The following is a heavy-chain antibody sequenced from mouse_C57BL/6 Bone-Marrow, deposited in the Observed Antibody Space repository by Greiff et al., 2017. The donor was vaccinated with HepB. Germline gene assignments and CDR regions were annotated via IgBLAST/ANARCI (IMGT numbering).Heavy chain of an antibody. V-gene: IGHV7-4*01. CDR2: IRNKANGYTT. D-gene: IGHD1-1*01. CDR3: VKGIYYYGSSFYAMDY. J-gene: IGHJ4*01. Sequence: EVQGVESGGGLVQPGASLRLSCAASGFTFTDYYMSWVRQPPGKAPEWLALIRNKANGYTTEYTASVKGRFTISRDNSQNILYLQMNTLRAEDSATYYCVKGIYYYGSSFYAMDYWGQGTSVTVSS. CDR1: GFTFTDYY.